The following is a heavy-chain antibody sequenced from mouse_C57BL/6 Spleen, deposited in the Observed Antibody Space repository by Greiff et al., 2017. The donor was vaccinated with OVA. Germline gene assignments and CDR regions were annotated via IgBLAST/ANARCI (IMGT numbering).Heavy chain of an antibody. CDR3: ARGYSNYGWYFDV. CDR1: GYTFTDYN. CDR2: INPNNGGT. J-gene: IGHJ1*03. V-gene: IGHV1-18*01. Sequence: VQLQQSGPELVKPGASVKIPCKASGYTFTDYNMDWVKQSHGKSLEWIGDINPNNGGTIYNQKFKGKATLTVDKSSSTAYMELRSLTSEDTAVYYCARGYSNYGWYFDVWGTGTTVTVSS. D-gene: IGHD2-5*01.